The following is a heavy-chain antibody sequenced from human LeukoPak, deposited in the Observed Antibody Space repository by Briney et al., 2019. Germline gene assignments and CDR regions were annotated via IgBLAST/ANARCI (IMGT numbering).Heavy chain of an antibody. CDR2: IIVASGTT. J-gene: IGHJ3*01. CDR1: GFTFSTSA. Sequence: SVKVSCKASGFTFSTSAVQWVRQARGQRLEWIGWIIVASGTTNYAQSLQGRPTITRDMSTSTAYMELSSLRSDDTAVYYCAAELYGGNSDCCNFELWGQGTVVTVSS. V-gene: IGHV1-58*01. CDR3: AAELYGGNSDCCNFEL. D-gene: IGHD4-23*01.